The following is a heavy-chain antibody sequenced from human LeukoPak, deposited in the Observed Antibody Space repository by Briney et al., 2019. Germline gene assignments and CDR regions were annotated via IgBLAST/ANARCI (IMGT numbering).Heavy chain of an antibody. Sequence: VSVKVSCKASGYTFTSYGISWVRQAPGQGLEWMGWISAYNDNTNYAQKLQGRVTMTTDTSTSTAYMELRSLRSDDTAVYYCARDYEPYCSSTSCYPSWGQGTLVTVSS. D-gene: IGHD2-2*01. CDR3: ARDYEPYCSSTSCYPS. CDR1: GYTFTSYG. CDR2: ISAYNDNT. J-gene: IGHJ4*02. V-gene: IGHV1-18*01.